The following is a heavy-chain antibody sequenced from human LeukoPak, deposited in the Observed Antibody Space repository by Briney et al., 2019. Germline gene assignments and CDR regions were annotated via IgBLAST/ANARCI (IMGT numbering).Heavy chain of an antibody. CDR3: GRIAINANNGMDV. D-gene: IGHD1/OR15-1a*01. Sequence: PGSSLTLPRPAYGFKYSHHYIDWIHQSPVKAPESVARSRNKASSYTTEYAASVEGRFTISRDVSESSLYLQMNSLRTEDTAVYYCGRIAINANNGMDVWGQGTTVTVSS. V-gene: IGHV3-72*01. J-gene: IGHJ6*02. CDR2: SRNKASSYTT. CDR1: GFKYSHHY.